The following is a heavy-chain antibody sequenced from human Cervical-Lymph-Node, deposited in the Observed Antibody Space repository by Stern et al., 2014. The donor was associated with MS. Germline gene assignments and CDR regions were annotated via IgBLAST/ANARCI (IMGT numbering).Heavy chain of an antibody. J-gene: IGHJ6*02. D-gene: IGHD3-10*01. CDR3: ARDRRGSADYYYYGMDV. Sequence: QLQLQESGPGLVKPSETLSLTCTVSGGSISSYYWSRIRQPPGKGLEWIGYIYYSGSTNYNPSLKSRVTISVDTSKNQFSLKLSSVTAADTAVYYCARDRRGSADYYYYGMDVWGQGTTVTVSS. V-gene: IGHV4-59*01. CDR1: GGSISSYY. CDR2: IYYSGST.